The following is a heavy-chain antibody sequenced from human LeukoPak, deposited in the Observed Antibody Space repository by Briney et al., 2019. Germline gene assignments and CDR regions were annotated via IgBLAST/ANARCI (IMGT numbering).Heavy chain of an antibody. CDR3: ARSFTFRNRFGELLTTMDV. CDR2: INTKTGNP. J-gene: IGHJ6*04. CDR1: GYTFTTNA. V-gene: IGHV7-4-1*02. D-gene: IGHD3-10*01. Sequence: GASVKVSCKASGYTFTTNAMNWVRQAPGQGLEWMGWINTKTGNPTYAQGFTGRFVFSLDTSVSTAYLQISILKAEDTAVYYCARSFTFRNRFGELLTTMDVWGKGTTVTVSS.